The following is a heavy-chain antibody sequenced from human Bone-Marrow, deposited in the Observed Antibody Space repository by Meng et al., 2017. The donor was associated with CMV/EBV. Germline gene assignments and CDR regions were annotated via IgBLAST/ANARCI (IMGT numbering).Heavy chain of an antibody. CDR1: GFTFSSYW. V-gene: IGHV3-74*01. CDR2: INSDGSST. D-gene: IGHD3-22*01. CDR3: ASSTDYYDSSGPGGY. Sequence: GGSLRLSCAATGFTFSSYWMHWVRQAPGKGLVWVSRINSDGSSTSYADSVKGRFTISRDNSKNTLYLQMNSLRAEDTAVYYCASSTDYYDSSGPGGYWGQGTLVTVSS. J-gene: IGHJ4*02.